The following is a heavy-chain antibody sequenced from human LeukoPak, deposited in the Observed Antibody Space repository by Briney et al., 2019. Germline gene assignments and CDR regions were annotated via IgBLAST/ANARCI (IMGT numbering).Heavy chain of an antibody. CDR3: AKSLQH. CDR1: GSTFSSYG. J-gene: IGHJ1*01. Sequence: GGSLRLSCAASGSTFSSYGMHWVRQASGKGLEWVAVISYDGSNKYYADSVKGRFTISRDNSKNTLYLQMNSLRAEDTAVYYCAKSLQHWGQGTLVTVSS. CDR2: ISYDGSNK. V-gene: IGHV3-30*18.